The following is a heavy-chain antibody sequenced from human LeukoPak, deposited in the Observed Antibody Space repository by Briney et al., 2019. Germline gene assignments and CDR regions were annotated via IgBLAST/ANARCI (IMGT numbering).Heavy chain of an antibody. D-gene: IGHD2-2*01. CDR2: ISYDGSNK. CDR1: GFTFSHYG. V-gene: IGHV3-30*18. J-gene: IGHJ3*02. CDR3: AKDGGYCSSTSCPRGAFDI. Sequence: GRFLRLSCAASGFTFSHYGVHWVRQAPGKGLEWVAVISYDGSNKYYADSVKGRFTISRDNSKNTLYLQMNSLRAEDTAVYYCAKDGGYCSSTSCPRGAFDIWGQGTMVTVSS.